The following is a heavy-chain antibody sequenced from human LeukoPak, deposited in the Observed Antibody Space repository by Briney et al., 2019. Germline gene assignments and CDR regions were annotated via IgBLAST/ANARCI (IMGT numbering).Heavy chain of an antibody. Sequence: GGSLRLSCAASGFTFSSYGMHWVRQAPGKGLEWVAVIWYDGSNKCYADSVKGRFTISRDNSKNTLYLQMNSLRAEDTALYYCAKRGVTVWLPYYFDYWGQGTLVTVSS. J-gene: IGHJ4*02. V-gene: IGHV3-33*06. CDR3: AKRGVTVWLPYYFDY. D-gene: IGHD3-10*01. CDR2: IWYDGSNK. CDR1: GFTFSSYG.